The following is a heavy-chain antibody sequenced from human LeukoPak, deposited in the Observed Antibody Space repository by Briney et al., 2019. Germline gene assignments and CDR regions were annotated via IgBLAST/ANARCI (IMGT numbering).Heavy chain of an antibody. V-gene: IGHV1-69*13. CDR3: ARDPGGRDGYNPLDY. J-gene: IGHJ4*02. CDR1: GYTFTNYG. CDR2: IIPIFGTA. Sequence: GASVKVSCKASGYTFTNYGITWVRQAPGQGLEWMGGIIPIFGTANYAQKFQGRVTITADESTSTAYMELSSLRSEDTAVYYCARDPGGRDGYNPLDYWGQGTLVTVSS. D-gene: IGHD5-24*01.